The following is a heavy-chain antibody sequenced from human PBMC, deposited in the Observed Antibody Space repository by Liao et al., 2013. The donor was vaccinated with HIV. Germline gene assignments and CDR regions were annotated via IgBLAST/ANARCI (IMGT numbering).Heavy chain of an antibody. D-gene: IGHD3-16*01. CDR2: VNHSGST. J-gene: IGHJ1*01. CDR1: GGSFSGHY. CDR3: ARGSITGEYFQH. V-gene: IGHV4-34*01. Sequence: QVQLQQWGAGLLKPSETLSLSCAVYGGSFSGHYWSWIRQPPREGAWSGLGKVNHSGSTNYNPSLKSRVTISVDTSKNQFSLKLISMTAADTAVYYCARGSITGEYFQHWGQGTLVTVSS.